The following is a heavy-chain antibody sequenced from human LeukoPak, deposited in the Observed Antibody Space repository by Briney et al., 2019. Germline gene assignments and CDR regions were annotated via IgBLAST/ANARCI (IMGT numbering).Heavy chain of an antibody. J-gene: IGHJ4*02. Sequence: GGSLRLSCAASGFIFSSQWMGWVRQAPGKGLEWVSYISSSGSTIYYADSVKGRFTISRDNAKNSLYLQMNSLRAEDTAVYYCARQRGDILTGYYMPRGFDYWGQGTLVTVSS. CDR3: ARQRGDILTGYYMPRGFDY. CDR2: ISSSGSTI. D-gene: IGHD3-9*01. V-gene: IGHV3-48*03. CDR1: GFIFSSQW.